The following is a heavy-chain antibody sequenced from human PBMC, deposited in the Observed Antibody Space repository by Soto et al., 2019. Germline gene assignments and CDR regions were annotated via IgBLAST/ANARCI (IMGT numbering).Heavy chain of an antibody. CDR2: ISAYNGNT. CDR1: GYTFTSYG. D-gene: IGHD2-15*01. Sequence: ASVKVSCKASGYTFTSYGISWVRQAPGQRLEWMGWISAYNGNTNYAQKLRGRVTMTTDTSTSTAYMELRSLRSDDTAVYYCARVSGGSCYSLSYCYYYYMDVWGKGTTVTVSS. V-gene: IGHV1-18*01. CDR3: ARVSGGSCYSLSYCYYYYMDV. J-gene: IGHJ6*03.